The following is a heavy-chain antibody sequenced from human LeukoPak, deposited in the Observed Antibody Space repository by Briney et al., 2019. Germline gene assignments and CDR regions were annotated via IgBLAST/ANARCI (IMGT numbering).Heavy chain of an antibody. CDR2: INPSGGST. CDR1: GYTFTSYY. J-gene: IGHJ1*01. CDR3: ARALRHSSGDHTRDD. D-gene: IGHD3-22*01. Sequence: ASVKVSCKASGYTFTSYYMHWVRQAPGQGLEWMGIINPSGGSTSYAQKFQGRVTMTRDMSTSTVYMELSSLRSEDTAVYYCARALRHSSGDHTRDDWGHGTLVTVSS. V-gene: IGHV1-46*01.